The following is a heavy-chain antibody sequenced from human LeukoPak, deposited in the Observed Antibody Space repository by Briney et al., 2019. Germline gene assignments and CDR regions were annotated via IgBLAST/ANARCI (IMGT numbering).Heavy chain of an antibody. J-gene: IGHJ4*02. D-gene: IGHD6-25*01. CDR2: ITGTDAST. V-gene: IGHV3-23*01. CDR1: GFTFANYA. CDR3: AKTPGQRRPSECDY. Sequence: GGSLRLSCTASGFTFANYAMSWVRQAPGKGLEWVSSITGTDASTFYADSVKGWFTISRDNPKNTLYLQMNSLRAEDTAVYYCAKTPGQRRPSECDYWGQGTLVTVSS.